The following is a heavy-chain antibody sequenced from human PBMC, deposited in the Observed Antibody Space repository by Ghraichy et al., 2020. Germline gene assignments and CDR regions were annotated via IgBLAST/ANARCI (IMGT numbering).Heavy chain of an antibody. V-gene: IGHV3-30*02. CDR2: IRYDGSNK. Sequence: GGSLRLSCAASGFTFSSYGMHWVRQAPGKGLEWVAFIRYDGSNKYYADSVKGRFTISRDNSKNTLYLQMNSLRAEDTAVYYCAKDLLAYYYGSGSSNGMDVWGQGTTVTVSS. D-gene: IGHD3-10*01. CDR1: GFTFSSYG. J-gene: IGHJ6*02. CDR3: AKDLLAYYYGSGSSNGMDV.